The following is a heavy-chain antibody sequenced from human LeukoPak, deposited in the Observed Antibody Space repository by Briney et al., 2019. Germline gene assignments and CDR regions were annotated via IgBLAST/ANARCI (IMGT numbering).Heavy chain of an antibody. J-gene: IGHJ4*02. CDR2: ISAYSGNR. CDR3: ARVEAYCTRTSCHDY. CDR1: GYTFTRYG. Sequence: ASVKVSCKASGYTFTRYGISWVRQAPGQGLEWMGWISAYSGNRNYAQKLQGRVTMTTDTSTSTAYMELRSLRSDDTAVYYCARVEAYCTRTSCHDYWGQGTLVTVSS. V-gene: IGHV1-18*01. D-gene: IGHD2-2*01.